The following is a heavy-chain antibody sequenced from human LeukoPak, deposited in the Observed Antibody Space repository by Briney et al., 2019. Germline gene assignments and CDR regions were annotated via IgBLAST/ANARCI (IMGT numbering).Heavy chain of an antibody. CDR1: GGTFSSYA. Sequence: SVKVSCKASGGTFSSYAISWVRQAPGQGLEWMGGIIPIFGTANYAQKFQGRVTITADESTSTAYMELSSLRSEDTAVYYCATVEGYDILTGYPYYYYYMDVWGKGTTVTISS. CDR2: IIPIFGTA. D-gene: IGHD3-9*01. J-gene: IGHJ6*03. CDR3: ATVEGYDILTGYPYYYYYMDV. V-gene: IGHV1-69*13.